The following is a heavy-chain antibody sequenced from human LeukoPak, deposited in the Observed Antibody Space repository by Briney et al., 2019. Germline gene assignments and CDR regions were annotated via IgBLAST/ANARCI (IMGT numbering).Heavy chain of an antibody. J-gene: IGHJ6*02. Sequence: GESRKISCKCSRYPFTSYCIAWVRQMPWKRLEWIVTIFPCDSETRMSPSLQGQVPLSADKFIRVAYLQWRSLQASDTGMYYCAGIVATTQTSSYYYVMDVWGQGTTVAVSS. D-gene: IGHD5-12*01. CDR2: IFPCDSET. CDR3: AGIVATTQTSSYYYVMDV. CDR1: RYPFTSYC. V-gene: IGHV5-51*01.